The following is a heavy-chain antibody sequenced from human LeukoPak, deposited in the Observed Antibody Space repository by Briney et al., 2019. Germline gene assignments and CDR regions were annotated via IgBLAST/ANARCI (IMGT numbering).Heavy chain of an antibody. CDR3: ARWVIAARRGYYYMDV. CDR1: GGSISSYY. J-gene: IGHJ6*03. Sequence: HSETLSLTCTVSGGSISSYYWSWIRQPAGKGLEWIGRIYTSGSTNYNPSLKSRVTMSVDTSKNQFSLKLSSVTAADTAVYYCARWVIAARRGYYYMDVWGKGTTVTVSS. V-gene: IGHV4-4*07. D-gene: IGHD6-6*01. CDR2: IYTSGST.